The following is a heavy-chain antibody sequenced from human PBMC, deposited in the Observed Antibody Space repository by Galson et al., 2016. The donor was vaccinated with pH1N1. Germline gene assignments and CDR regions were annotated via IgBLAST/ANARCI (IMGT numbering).Heavy chain of an antibody. V-gene: IGHV3-23*01. CDR2: ISAASTRT. J-gene: IGHJ6*02. Sequence: SLRLSCAASGFIFSSYATTWVRQAPGKGPEWVSAISAASTRTYYPDSVKGRFIISRDNSKDTLYLQMHSLRAEDTAEYYCAKGGRVGTEGYYYALDVWGQGTTVIVSS. CDR1: GFIFSSYA. CDR3: AKGGRVGTEGYYYALDV. D-gene: IGHD1/OR15-1a*01.